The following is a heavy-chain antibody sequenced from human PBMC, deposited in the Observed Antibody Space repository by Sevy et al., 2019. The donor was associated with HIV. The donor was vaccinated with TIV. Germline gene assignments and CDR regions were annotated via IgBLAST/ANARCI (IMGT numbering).Heavy chain of an antibody. V-gene: IGHV3-7*01. CDR2: IKQDGSEK. CDR3: ARGSYGDYVSDAFDI. Sequence: GGSLRLSCAASGFTFSSYWMSWVRQAPGKGLECVANIKQDGSEKYYVDSVKGRFTISRDNAKNSLYLQMNSLRAEDTAVYYCARGSYGDYVSDAFDIWGQGTMVTVSS. CDR1: GFTFSSYW. J-gene: IGHJ3*02. D-gene: IGHD4-17*01.